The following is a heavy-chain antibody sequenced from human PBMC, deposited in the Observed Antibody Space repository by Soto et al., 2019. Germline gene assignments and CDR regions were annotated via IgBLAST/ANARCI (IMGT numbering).Heavy chain of an antibody. Sequence: QVTLKESGPVLGKPTETLTLTCTVSDFSLSTPRMGVNWIRQPPGKALEWLAHIFSNDEKSYSTSLKSRPTISKDTSNSQVVLTMTNMDPMDTATYYCARISGYGIDYWGQGTLVTVSS. CDR3: ARISGYGIDY. CDR1: DFSLSTPRMG. D-gene: IGHD4-17*01. CDR2: IFSNDEK. V-gene: IGHV2-26*01. J-gene: IGHJ4*02.